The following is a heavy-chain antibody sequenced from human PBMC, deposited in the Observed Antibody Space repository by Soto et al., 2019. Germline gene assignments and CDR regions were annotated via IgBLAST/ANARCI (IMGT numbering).Heavy chain of an antibody. CDR3: ARVTSFGGDLDY. CDR2: IYYDGNNK. J-gene: IGHJ4*02. Sequence: QVQLVESGGGVVQPWRSLRLSCAASGFTFSNYGMHWVRQAPGKGLEWVAVIYYDGNNKYYADSVKGRFTISRDNSKNTLYLQLNSLGAEDTAVYYRARVTSFGGDLDYWGQGTLVTVSS. D-gene: IGHD3-16*01. CDR1: GFTFSNYG. V-gene: IGHV3-33*01.